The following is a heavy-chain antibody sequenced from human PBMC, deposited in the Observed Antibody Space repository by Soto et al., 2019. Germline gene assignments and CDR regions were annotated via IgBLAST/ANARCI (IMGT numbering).Heavy chain of an antibody. J-gene: IGHJ6*02. CDR3: ARDRITGTTMHLYYYGMDV. V-gene: IGHV3-33*01. CDR2: IWYDGSNK. CDR1: GFTFSSYG. Sequence: QVQLVESGGGVVQPGRSLRLSCAASGFTFSSYGMHWVRQAPGKGLEWVAVIWYDGSNKYYADSVKGRFTISRGNSKNTLYLQMNSLRAEDTAVYYCARDRITGTTMHLYYYGMDVWGQGTTVTVSS. D-gene: IGHD1-20*01.